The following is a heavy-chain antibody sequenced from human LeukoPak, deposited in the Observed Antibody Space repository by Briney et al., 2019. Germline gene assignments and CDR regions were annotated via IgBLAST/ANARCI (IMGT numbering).Heavy chain of an antibody. Sequence: SVKVSCKASGGTFSSYAISWVRQAPGQGLEWMGGIIPIFGTANYAQKFQGRVTITADESTSTAYMELSSLRSEDTAVYYCARSAGDIVVVPAAMGAKYYMDVWGKGTTVTVSS. J-gene: IGHJ6*03. D-gene: IGHD2-2*01. V-gene: IGHV1-69*13. CDR1: GGTFSSYA. CDR2: IIPIFGTA. CDR3: ARSAGDIVVVPAAMGAKYYMDV.